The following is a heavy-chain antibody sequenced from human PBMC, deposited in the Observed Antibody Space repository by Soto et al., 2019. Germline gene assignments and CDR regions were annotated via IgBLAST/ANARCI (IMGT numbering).Heavy chain of an antibody. J-gene: IGHJ6*02. CDR3: ARGYTGSLDV. CDR1: GASVSSKSDS. Sequence: SQTLSLTCAISGASVSSKSDSWNWIRQSPSRGLEWLGRTYYRSKWYNDYAVSVKSRITINPDTSKNQFSLQLNSVTPEDTAVDYCARGYTGSLDVSGQGNTVTGYS. D-gene: IGHD5-12*01. CDR2: TYYRSKWYN. V-gene: IGHV6-1*01.